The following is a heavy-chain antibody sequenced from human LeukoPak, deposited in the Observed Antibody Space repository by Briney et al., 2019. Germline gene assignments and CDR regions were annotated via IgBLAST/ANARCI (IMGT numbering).Heavy chain of an antibody. D-gene: IGHD3-10*01. J-gene: IGHJ4*02. CDR3: ARVEEGSGSYYNVGYFDY. CDR1: GGSISSGSYY. V-gene: IGHV4-39*01. CDR2: IYYSGST. Sequence: SETLSLTCTVSGGSISSGSYYWGWIRQPPGKGLEWIGSIYYSGSTYYNPSLKSRVTISVDTSKNQFSLKLSSVTAADTAVYYCARVEEGSGSYYNVGYFDYWGQGTLVTVSS.